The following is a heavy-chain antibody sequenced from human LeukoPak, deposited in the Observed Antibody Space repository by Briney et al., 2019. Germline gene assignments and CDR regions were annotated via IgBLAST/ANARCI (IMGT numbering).Heavy chain of an antibody. Sequence: GRSLRLSCAASGFTFSSYGMHWVRQAPGKGLEWVAVISYDGSNKYYADSVKGRFTISRDNSKITLYLQMNSLRAEDTAVYYCARDRGDYGDKRPLDYYYGMDVWGQGTTVTVSS. CDR2: ISYDGSNK. D-gene: IGHD4-17*01. CDR1: GFTFSSYG. CDR3: ARDRGDYGDKRPLDYYYGMDV. V-gene: IGHV3-30*03. J-gene: IGHJ6*02.